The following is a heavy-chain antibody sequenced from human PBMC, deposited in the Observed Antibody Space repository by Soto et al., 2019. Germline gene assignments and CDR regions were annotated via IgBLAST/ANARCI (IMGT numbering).Heavy chain of an antibody. CDR3: ARVPYFVGGPAARYYYYYGMDV. V-gene: IGHV1-18*04. D-gene: IGHD2-2*01. Sequence: QVQLVQSGAEVKKPGASVKVSCKASGYTFTSYGISWVRQAPGQGLEWMGWISAYNGNTNYAQKLQGRVTMTTDTSTSKAYMELRSLRSDDTAVYYCARVPYFVGGPAARYYYYYGMDVWGQGTTVTVSS. J-gene: IGHJ6*02. CDR1: GYTFTSYG. CDR2: ISAYNGNT.